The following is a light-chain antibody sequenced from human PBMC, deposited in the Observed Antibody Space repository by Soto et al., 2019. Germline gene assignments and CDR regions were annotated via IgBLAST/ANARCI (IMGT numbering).Light chain of an antibody. V-gene: IGKV4-1*01. CDR3: QQYYSNPRT. CDR2: WAS. J-gene: IGKJ1*01. Sequence: DIVMTQSPDSLAVSLGERATINCKSSQSVLYSSSNKNYLAWYQQKPGQPPKLLISWASTLESGVPDRFSGSGSGTDFSLTISSLQAGDVAVYYCQQYYSNPRTFGQGTKVAIK. CDR1: QSVLYSSSNKNY.